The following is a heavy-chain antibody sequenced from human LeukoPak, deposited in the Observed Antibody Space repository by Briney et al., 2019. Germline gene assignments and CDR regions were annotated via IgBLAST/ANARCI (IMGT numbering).Heavy chain of an antibody. D-gene: IGHD5-18*01. V-gene: IGHV4-39*01. CDR1: GGSISSSNYY. Sequence: SETLSLTCTVSGGSISSSNYYWGWIRQPPGKGLEWIGSIYYSGSTYYNPSLKSRVTISVDTSKNRFSLKLSSVTAADTAVYYCARGKDYLTAMATSFDYWGQGTLVTVSS. CDR2: IYYSGST. CDR3: ARGKDYLTAMATSFDY. J-gene: IGHJ4*02.